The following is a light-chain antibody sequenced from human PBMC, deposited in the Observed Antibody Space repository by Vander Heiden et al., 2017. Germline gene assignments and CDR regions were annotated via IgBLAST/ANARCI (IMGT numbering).Light chain of an antibody. CDR1: QDISNY. Sequence: DIQTTQSPSSRSASVGDRVTITCQASQDISNYLNRYQQKPGKAPKLLIYDASNLETGVPSRFSGSGSGTDFTFTISSLQPADIATYYCQQDDNLQFTFGLGTKVDIK. J-gene: IGKJ3*01. CDR2: DAS. CDR3: QQDDNLQFT. V-gene: IGKV1-33*01.